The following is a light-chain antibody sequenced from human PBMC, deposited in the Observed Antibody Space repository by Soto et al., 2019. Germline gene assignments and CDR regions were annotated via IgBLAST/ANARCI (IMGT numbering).Light chain of an antibody. CDR3: HQYGDSPQT. CDR1: QSVHNF. Sequence: EVVLTQSPATLSLSPGDRAALSCKASQSVHNFLAWYQQKPGQAPRLLIYGASNRAAGIPDRFSGSGSGTDFTLTISRLEPEDFAVYYCHQYGDSPQTFGQGTKVDIK. CDR2: GAS. V-gene: IGKV3-20*01. J-gene: IGKJ1*01.